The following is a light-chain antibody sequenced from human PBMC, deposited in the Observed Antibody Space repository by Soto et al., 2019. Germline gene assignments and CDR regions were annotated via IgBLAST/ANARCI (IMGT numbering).Light chain of an antibody. V-gene: IGKV3-20*01. Sequence: ETVLTQSPGTLSLSPGERATLSCRASQILSNNYFAWYQQKPGQAPRLLIYGASRRATGIPDRFSGSGSGTYFTLTISRLEPEDLSVYYCQQYNRSPRTFGQGTKVEIK. J-gene: IGKJ1*01. CDR3: QQYNRSPRT. CDR2: GAS. CDR1: QILSNNY.